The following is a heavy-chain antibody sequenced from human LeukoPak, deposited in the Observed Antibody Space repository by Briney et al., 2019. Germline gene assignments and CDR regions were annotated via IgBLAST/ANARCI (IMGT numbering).Heavy chain of an antibody. J-gene: IGHJ4*02. CDR3: ARVYQSAEYYFDY. V-gene: IGHV4-59*01. CDR1: GGSISSYY. D-gene: IGHD2-2*01. Sequence: SETLSLTCTVSGGSISSYYWSWIRQPPGKGLEYIGYIYYSGSTNYNPSLQSRVTISVDTSKNQFSLKLSSVTTADTAVYYCARVYQSAEYYFDYWGQGNLVSVSS. CDR2: IYYSGST.